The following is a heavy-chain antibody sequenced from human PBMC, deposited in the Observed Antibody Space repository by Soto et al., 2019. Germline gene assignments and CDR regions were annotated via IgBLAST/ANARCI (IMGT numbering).Heavy chain of an antibody. J-gene: IGHJ4*02. D-gene: IGHD3-22*01. Sequence: PSETLSLTCTVSGGSISSRSYYWGWIRQPPGKGLEWIGSIYYSGSTYYNPSLKSRVTISVDTSKNQFSLKLSSVTAAYTAVYYCARLSFTYYYDSSGYYSYYFDYWGQGTLVTVSS. CDR3: ARLSFTYYYDSSGYYSYYFDY. CDR2: IYYSGST. V-gene: IGHV4-39*01. CDR1: GGSISSRSYY.